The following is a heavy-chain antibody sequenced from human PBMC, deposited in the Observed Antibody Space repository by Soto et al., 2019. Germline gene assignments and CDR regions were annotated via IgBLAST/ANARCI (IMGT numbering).Heavy chain of an antibody. D-gene: IGHD2-21*02. CDR1: GSTFSSYA. CDR2: IIPIFGTA. CDR3: ARLLVVVTAIRSDYYYYGMDV. Sequence: QVQLVQSGAEVKKPGSSVKVSCKASGSTFSSYAISWVRQAPGQGLEWMGGIIPIFGTANYAQKFQGRVTITADESTSTAYMELSSLRSEDTAVYYCARLLVVVTAIRSDYYYYGMDVWGQGTTVTVSS. V-gene: IGHV1-69*01. J-gene: IGHJ6*02.